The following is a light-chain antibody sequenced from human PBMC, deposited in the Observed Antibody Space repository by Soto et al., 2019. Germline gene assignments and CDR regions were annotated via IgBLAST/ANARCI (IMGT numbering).Light chain of an antibody. V-gene: IGKV1-5*01. CDR1: QSISTW. Sequence: IQMTQSPSTLSASVGDGVTITCRASQSISTWLAWYQQKPGEAPKLLIYDASALPRGVPSRFSGSGSGTKFTLTIASLQPDDFATYYCQQYETFSGTFGPGTKVDI. CDR3: QQYETFSGT. J-gene: IGKJ1*01. CDR2: DAS.